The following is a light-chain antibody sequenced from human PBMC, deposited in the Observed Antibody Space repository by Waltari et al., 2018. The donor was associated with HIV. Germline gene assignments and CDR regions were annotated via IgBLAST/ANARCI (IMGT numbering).Light chain of an antibody. V-gene: IGLV1-40*01. CDR2: DNN. J-gene: IGLJ3*02. Sequence: QSVVTQPPSVSGAPGQRITISCSGSSSNLGAGYDVHWYQQLPGTAPKVILYDNNKRPSGFPDRFSGSKSGTSASLAITGLQAEDEAEYYCQSYDTSLSAVVFGGGTTLTVL. CDR3: QSYDTSLSAVV. CDR1: SSNLGAGYD.